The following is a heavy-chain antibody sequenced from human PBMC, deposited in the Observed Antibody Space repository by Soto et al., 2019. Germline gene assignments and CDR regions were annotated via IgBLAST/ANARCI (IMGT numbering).Heavy chain of an antibody. CDR2: ISSSSSYI. CDR1: GFTFSSYS. Sequence: GGSLRLSCAASGFTFSSYSMNWVRQAPGKRLEWVSSISSSSSYIYYADSVKGRFTISRDNAKNSLYLQMNSLRAEDTAVYYCARGPTGTTSFDYWGQGTLVTVSS. CDR3: ARGPTGTTSFDY. V-gene: IGHV3-21*01. D-gene: IGHD1-1*01. J-gene: IGHJ4*02.